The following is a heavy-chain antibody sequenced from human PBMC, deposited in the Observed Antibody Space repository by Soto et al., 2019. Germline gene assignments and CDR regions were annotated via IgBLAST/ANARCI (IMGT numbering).Heavy chain of an antibody. D-gene: IGHD5-18*01. V-gene: IGHV4-30-4*01. CDR1: GDSISSSNNY. CDR3: ARGRGYSYGLDP. CDR2: ISDSGTT. J-gene: IGHJ5*02. Sequence: QVQLQESGPGLVKPSQTLSLTCTVSGDSISSSNNYWSWIRQPPGGGLEWIGFISDSGTTSYSPSLKSRRXXXLXXAKNQFSRSLSSVTAADTAVYYCARGRGYSYGLDPWGQGTLVTVSS.